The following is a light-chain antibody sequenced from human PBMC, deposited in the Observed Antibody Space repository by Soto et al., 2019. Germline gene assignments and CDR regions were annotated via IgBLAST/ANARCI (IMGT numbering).Light chain of an antibody. CDR2: GAS. J-gene: IGKJ5*01. CDR1: QSVSSY. CDR3: QQYGSSPPIT. V-gene: IGKV3-20*01. Sequence: ETVLAPSPATPSLSPGERATLSFRSSQSVSSYLAWYQQKPGQAPRLLIYGASSRATGIPDRFSGSGSGTDFTLTISRLEPEDFAVYYCQQYGSSPPITFGQGTRLEIK.